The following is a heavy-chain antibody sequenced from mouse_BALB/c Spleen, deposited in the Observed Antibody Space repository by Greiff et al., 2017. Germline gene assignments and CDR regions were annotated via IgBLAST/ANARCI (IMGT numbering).Heavy chain of an antibody. CDR3: ARGGDDYDGDYYAMDY. D-gene: IGHD2-4*01. Sequence: EVKVVESGGGLVQPGGSRKLSCAASGFTFSSFGMHWVRQTPEKRLEWVASISSGGSTYYPDSVKGRFTISRDNARNILYLQMSSLRSEDTAMYYCARGGDDYDGDYYAMDYWGQGTSVTVSS. V-gene: IGHV5-6-5*01. CDR2: ISSGGST. CDR1: GFTFSSFG. J-gene: IGHJ4*01.